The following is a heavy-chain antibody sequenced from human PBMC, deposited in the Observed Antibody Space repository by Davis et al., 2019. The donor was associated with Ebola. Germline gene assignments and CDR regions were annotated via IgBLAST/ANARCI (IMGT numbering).Heavy chain of an antibody. CDR2: IYYSGST. CDR1: GFTFSDYY. D-gene: IGHD6-19*01. V-gene: IGHV4-59*01. J-gene: IGHJ4*02. Sequence: ESLKISCAASGFTFSDYYMSWIRQPPGKGLEWIGYIYYSGSTNYNPSLKSRVTISVDTSKNQFSLKLSSVTAADTAVYYCARVGIAVAGTFDYWGQGTLVTVSS. CDR3: ARVGIAVAGTFDY.